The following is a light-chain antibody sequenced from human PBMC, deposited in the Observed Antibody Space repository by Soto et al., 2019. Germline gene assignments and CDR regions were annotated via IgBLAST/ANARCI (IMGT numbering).Light chain of an antibody. J-gene: IGKJ5*01. V-gene: IGKV1-5*01. CDR3: QQANSFPS. CDR2: DAS. CDR1: QSISNW. Sequence: DIQMTQSPSTLSASVGDRVTITCRASQSISNWLAWYQQKPGKAPNLLIYDASTLDSGAPSRFSGSGSGTDFSLTISSLQPEDFATYFCQQANSFPSFGQGTRLEIK.